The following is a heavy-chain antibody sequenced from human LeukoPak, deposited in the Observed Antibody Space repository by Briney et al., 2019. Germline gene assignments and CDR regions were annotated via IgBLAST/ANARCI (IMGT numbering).Heavy chain of an antibody. CDR3: ARDRDVYSSRWNRNFAY. CDR2: IWYGGSNK. D-gene: IGHD6-13*01. J-gene: IGHJ4*02. CDR1: GFTFSNYG. Sequence: GRSLRLSCAASGFTFSNYGMHWVRQAPGKGLEWVSIIWYGGSNKYYADSVKGRFTISRDNSKNTLYLQMNSLRAEDTAVYYCARDRDVYSSRWNRNFAYWGQGTLVTVSA. V-gene: IGHV3-33*01.